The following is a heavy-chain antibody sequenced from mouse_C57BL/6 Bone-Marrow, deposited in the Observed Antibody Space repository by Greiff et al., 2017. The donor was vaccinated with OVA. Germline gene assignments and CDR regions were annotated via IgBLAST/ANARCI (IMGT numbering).Heavy chain of an antibody. D-gene: IGHD3-2*02. V-gene: IGHV1-15*01. CDR3: TRGGDSSGSSYYFDY. CDR2: IDPETGGT. J-gene: IGHJ2*01. Sequence: VKLQQSGAELVRPGASVTLSCKASGYTFTDYEMHWVKQTPVHGLEWIGAIDPETGGTAYNQKFKGKAILTADKSSSTAYMELRSLTSEDSAVYYCTRGGDSSGSSYYFDYWGKGTTLTVSS. CDR1: GYTFTDYE.